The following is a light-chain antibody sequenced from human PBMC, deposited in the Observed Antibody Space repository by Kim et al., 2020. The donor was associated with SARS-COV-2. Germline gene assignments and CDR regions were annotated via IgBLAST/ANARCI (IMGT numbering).Light chain of an antibody. CDR3: AAWDNSLNWV. CDR2: SST. CDR1: RSNIGSNY. J-gene: IGLJ3*02. Sequence: QAVVTQPPSASGAPGQRVTISCSGSRSNIGSNYVYWFQQLPGTAPKLLIYSSTQRPSGVSDRFSGSTSGTSASLAISGLQSEDEADYYCAAWDNSLNWVFGGGTQLTVL. V-gene: IGLV1-47*02.